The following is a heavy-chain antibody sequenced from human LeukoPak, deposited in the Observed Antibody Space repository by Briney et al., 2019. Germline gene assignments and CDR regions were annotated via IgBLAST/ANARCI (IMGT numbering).Heavy chain of an antibody. CDR1: GGSISSYY. D-gene: IGHD1-26*01. J-gene: IGHJ6*03. CDR2: IYYSGGT. CDR3: AREPVGPRNYYYYMDV. Sequence: PSETLSLTCTVSGGSISSYYWSWIRQPPGKGLEWIGYIYYSGGTNYNPSLKSRVTISVDTSKNQFSLKLSSVTAADTAVYYCAREPVGPRNYYYYMDVWGKGTTVTVSS. V-gene: IGHV4-59*01.